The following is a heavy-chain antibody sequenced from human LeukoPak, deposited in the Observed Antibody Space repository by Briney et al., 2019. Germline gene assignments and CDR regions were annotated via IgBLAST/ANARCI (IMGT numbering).Heavy chain of an antibody. D-gene: IGHD2-2*01. Sequence: GGSLRLSCAASGFTFSDYYMSWIRQAPGKGLEWVSYISSSGSTIYYADSVKGRFTISRVNAKNSLYLQMNSLRAEDTAVYYCARERSTSSRNWFDPWGQGTLVTVSS. CDR3: ARERSTSSRNWFDP. J-gene: IGHJ5*02. V-gene: IGHV3-11*01. CDR1: GFTFSDYY. CDR2: ISSSGSTI.